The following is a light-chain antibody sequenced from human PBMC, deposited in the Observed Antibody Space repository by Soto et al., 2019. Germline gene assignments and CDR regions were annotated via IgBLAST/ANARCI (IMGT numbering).Light chain of an antibody. J-gene: IGLJ3*02. CDR3: SSFTTSSTGV. V-gene: IGLV2-14*01. Sequence: QSVLTQPASVSGSPGQSVTISCTGTSSDVGGYNYVSWFQQHPGKAPKLMIYEVTNRPSGVSNRFSGSKSGNTASLTISGLQGEDEADYYCSSFTTSSTGVFGGGTKVTVL. CDR1: SSDVGGYNY. CDR2: EVT.